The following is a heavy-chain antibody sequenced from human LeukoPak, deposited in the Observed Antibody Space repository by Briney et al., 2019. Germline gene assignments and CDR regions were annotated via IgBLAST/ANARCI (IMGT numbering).Heavy chain of an antibody. CDR1: GGSISSSNYY. CDR3: ARLSGYGLHYYYYMDV. Sequence: SETLSLTCSVSGGSISSSNYYWGWIRQPPGKGLEWIASIYYTGSTYYNPSLKSRVTISIDTSKNQFSLKLSSVTAADTAVYYCARLSGYGLHYYYYMDVWGSGTTVTVSS. D-gene: IGHD5-12*01. J-gene: IGHJ6*03. CDR2: IYYTGST. V-gene: IGHV4-39*07.